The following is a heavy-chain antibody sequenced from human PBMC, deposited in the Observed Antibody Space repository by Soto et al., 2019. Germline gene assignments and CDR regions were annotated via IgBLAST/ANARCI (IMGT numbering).Heavy chain of an antibody. D-gene: IGHD2-15*01. Sequence: QVQLQESGPGLVKPSQTLSLTCTVSGGSISGDDYFWSWIRQPPGKGLEWIGFIYYSGTYNNPSLKSRATVATHTPQNHFSLKLSSVTAADTAVYYCARDLAYCSPGSCYARWGYWGQGTLVTVSS. J-gene: IGHJ4*02. CDR1: GGSISGDDYF. CDR3: ARDLAYCSPGSCYARWGY. V-gene: IGHV4-30-4*01. CDR2: IYYSGT.